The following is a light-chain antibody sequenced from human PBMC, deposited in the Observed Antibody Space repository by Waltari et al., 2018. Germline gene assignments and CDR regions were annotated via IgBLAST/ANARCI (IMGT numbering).Light chain of an antibody. CDR2: TAS. CDR3: LQYYSYPAT. J-gene: IGKJ3*01. V-gene: IGKV1-16*01. CDR1: RDIGLY. Sequence: DVQMTQSPSSLSASVGDRVTITFRPSRDIGLYLAWFQQKPGKAPRSLIYTASSLQSGAPSTFSGSGSGTEFTLTISSLQPEDFATYYCLQYYSYPATFGPGTKVDF.